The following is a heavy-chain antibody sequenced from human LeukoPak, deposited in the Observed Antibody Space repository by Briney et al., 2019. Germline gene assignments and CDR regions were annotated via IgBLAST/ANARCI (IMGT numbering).Heavy chain of an antibody. V-gene: IGHV4-59*10. CDR2: IYTSGST. CDR1: GGSFSGYY. J-gene: IGHJ6*03. Sequence: SETLSLTCAVYGGSFSGYYWSWIRQPAGKGLEWIGRIYTSGSTNYNPSLKSRVTMSVDTSKNQFSLKLSSVTAADTAVYYCARVNHYDSSGYYYSVGYYYYMDVWGKGTTVTISS. D-gene: IGHD3-22*01. CDR3: ARVNHYDSSGYYYSVGYYYYMDV.